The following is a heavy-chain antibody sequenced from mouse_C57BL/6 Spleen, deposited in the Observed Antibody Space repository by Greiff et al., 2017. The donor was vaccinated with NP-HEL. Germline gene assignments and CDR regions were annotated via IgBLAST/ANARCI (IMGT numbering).Heavy chain of an antibody. CDR2: ISYDGSN. J-gene: IGHJ2*01. CDR1: GYSITSGYY. Sequence: EVQRVESGPGLVKPSQSLSLTCSVTGYSITSGYYWNWIRQFPGNKLEWMGYISYDGSNNYNPSLKNRISITRDTSKNQFFLKLNSVTTEDTATYYCASYYPLRGYFDYWGQGTTLTVSS. CDR3: ASYYPLRGYFDY. V-gene: IGHV3-6*01. D-gene: IGHD2-10*01.